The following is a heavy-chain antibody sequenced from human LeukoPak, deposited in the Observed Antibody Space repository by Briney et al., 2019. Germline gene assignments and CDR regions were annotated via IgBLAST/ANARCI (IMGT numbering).Heavy chain of an antibody. CDR1: GFTFSSYG. V-gene: IGHV3-23*01. CDR2: ISGSGGST. D-gene: IGHD4-17*01. CDR3: AKDYQRTTVTTVDY. Sequence: GGSLRLSCAASGFTFSSYGMSWVRQAPGKGLEWVSAISGSGGSTYYADSVKGRFTISRDNSKNTLYLQMNSLRAEDTAVYYCAKDYQRTTVTTVDYRGQGTLVTVSS. J-gene: IGHJ4*02.